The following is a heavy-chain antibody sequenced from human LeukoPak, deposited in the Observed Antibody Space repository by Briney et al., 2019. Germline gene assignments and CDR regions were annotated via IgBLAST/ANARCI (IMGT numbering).Heavy chain of an antibody. CDR1: GFAFSSYW. J-gene: IGHJ4*02. D-gene: IGHD1-7*01. Sequence: GGSLRLSCAASGFAFSSYWMSWVRQAPGKGLEWVANIKQDGSEKYYVDSVKGRFTISRDNAKNSLYLQMNSLRAEDTAVYYCARDRTGTTKGWDYFDYWGQGALVTVSS. CDR3: ARDRTGTTKGWDYFDY. CDR2: IKQDGSEK. V-gene: IGHV3-7*01.